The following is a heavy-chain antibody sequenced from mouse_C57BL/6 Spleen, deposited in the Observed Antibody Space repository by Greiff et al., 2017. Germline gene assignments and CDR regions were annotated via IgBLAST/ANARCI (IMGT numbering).Heavy chain of an antibody. J-gene: IGHJ2*01. D-gene: IGHD2-2*01. CDR1: GYTFTSYW. V-gene: IGHV1-50*01. CDR3: ARKGMVTSFDY. Sequence: QVQLQQPGAELVKPGASVKLSCKASGYTFTSYWMQCVKQRPGQGLEWIGEIDPSDSYTNYNQKFKGKATLTVDTSSSTAYMQLSSLTSEDSAVYYCARKGMVTSFDYWGQGTTLTVSS. CDR2: IDPSDSYT.